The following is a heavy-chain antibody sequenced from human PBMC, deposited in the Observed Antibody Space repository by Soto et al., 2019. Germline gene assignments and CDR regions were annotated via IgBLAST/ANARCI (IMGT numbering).Heavy chain of an antibody. J-gene: IGHJ3*02. CDR1: GFTVSSNY. CDR2: IYSGGST. V-gene: IGHV3-53*02. Sequence: EVQLVETGGGLIQPGGSLRLSCAASGFTVSSNYKSWVRQAPGKGLEWVSVIYSGGSTYYADSVKGRFTISRDNSKNTLYLQMNSLRAEDTAVYYCAREVSHYDSSGTPRVAFDIWGQGTMVTVSS. D-gene: IGHD3-22*01. CDR3: AREVSHYDSSGTPRVAFDI.